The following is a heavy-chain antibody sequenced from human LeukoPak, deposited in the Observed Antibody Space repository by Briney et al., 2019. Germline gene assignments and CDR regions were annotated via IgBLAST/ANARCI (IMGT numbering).Heavy chain of an antibody. V-gene: IGHV3-48*04. D-gene: IGHD1-1*01. Sequence: GGSLRLSCAASGFTFNDYSLNWVRRAPGKGLEWISYIGSTTSVVSYADSVKGRFTISRDNAKKLLYLQMNSLRAEDTAVYYCARDRNWSFDYWGQGTLVTVSS. CDR3: ARDRNWSFDY. CDR2: IGSTTSVV. CDR1: GFTFNDYS. J-gene: IGHJ4*02.